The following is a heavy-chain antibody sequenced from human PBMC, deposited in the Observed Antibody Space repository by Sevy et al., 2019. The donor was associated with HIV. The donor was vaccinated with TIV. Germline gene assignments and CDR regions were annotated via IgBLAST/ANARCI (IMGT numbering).Heavy chain of an antibody. D-gene: IGHD4-17*01. CDR3: ARDLPPSATTVAHFDC. CDR2: ISNSGSTT. CDR1: GFLFSSYD. V-gene: IGHV3-48*03. Sequence: GGSLRLSCAASGFLFSSYDMNWVRQAPGKGLEWVSYISNSGSTTQYSDSVRGRFTISRDDAKRSLYLQKNSLRAEDTAVYYCARDLPPSATTVAHFDCWGQGTLVTVSS. J-gene: IGHJ4*02.